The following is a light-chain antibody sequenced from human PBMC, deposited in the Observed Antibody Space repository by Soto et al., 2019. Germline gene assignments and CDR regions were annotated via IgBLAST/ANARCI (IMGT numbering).Light chain of an antibody. CDR2: GAS. CDR3: QQYHDWPLT. CDR1: QSVRSN. J-gene: IGKJ4*01. Sequence: EIVMTQSPAPLSVSPGERATLSCRASQSVRSNLAWYQQKPGQAPRLLIYGASTRASGIPARFSGSGSGTEFTLTISSLQSEDFAVYYCQQYHDWPLTFGGGTKVDIK. V-gene: IGKV3-15*01.